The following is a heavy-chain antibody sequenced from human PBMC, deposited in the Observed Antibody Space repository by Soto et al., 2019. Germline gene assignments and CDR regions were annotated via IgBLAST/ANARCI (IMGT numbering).Heavy chain of an antibody. Sequence: EVQLVESGGGLVQPGRSLRLSCVASGFTFDDYAMHWVRQVPGKGLEWVSGISWNGATMGYGDSVKGRFTISRDNTQNSLYLQMNSLRPEDTAFYYCAKDNGGYYDSSGNFEYWGQGTLVTVSS. V-gene: IGHV3-9*01. CDR2: ISWNGATM. CDR3: AKDNGGYYDSSGNFEY. D-gene: IGHD3-22*01. CDR1: GFTFDDYA. J-gene: IGHJ4*02.